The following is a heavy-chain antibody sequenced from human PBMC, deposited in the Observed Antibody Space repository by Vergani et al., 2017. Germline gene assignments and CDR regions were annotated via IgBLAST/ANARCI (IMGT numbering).Heavy chain of an antibody. CDR1: GGTFSSYA. J-gene: IGHJ4*02. D-gene: IGHD4-23*01. Sequence: QVQLVQSGAEVKKPGSSVKVSCKASGGTFSSYAISWVRQAPGQGLEWMGGIIPIFGTANYAQKFQGRVTITADEATSTAYMELSSLRSEDTAVYYCARDKSRFHGGNPGLFDYWGQGTLVTVSS. CDR2: IIPIFGTA. V-gene: IGHV1-69*13. CDR3: ARDKSRFHGGNPGLFDY.